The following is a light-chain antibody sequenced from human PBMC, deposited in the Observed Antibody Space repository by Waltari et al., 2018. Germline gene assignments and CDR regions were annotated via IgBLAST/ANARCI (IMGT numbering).Light chain of an antibody. J-gene: IGKJ4*01. Sequence: DIVMTQTPLSLPVTPGETASISCRSSRSLFDNVDGNTYLDWYLQKPGQSPRLLIYTLSYRASGVPDRFSVSGSGTDFTLTISRLEPEDFAVYYCQKYGSTPRPFGGGTKVEIK. CDR3: QKYGSTPRP. V-gene: IGKV2-40*01. CDR1: RSLFDNVDGNTY. CDR2: TLS.